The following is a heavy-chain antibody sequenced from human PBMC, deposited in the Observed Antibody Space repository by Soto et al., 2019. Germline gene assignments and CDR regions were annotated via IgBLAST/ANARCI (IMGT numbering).Heavy chain of an antibody. CDR2: INHSGST. CDR3: ARKRFGESPHNCFDP. J-gene: IGHJ5*02. D-gene: IGHD3-10*01. CDR1: GGSFSGYY. Sequence: PSETLSLTCAVYGGSFSGYYWSWIRQPPGKGLEWIGEINHSGSTNYNPSLKSRVTISVDTSKNQFSLKLSSVTAADTAVYYCARKRFGESPHNCFDPRGQGTLVTAPQ. V-gene: IGHV4-34*01.